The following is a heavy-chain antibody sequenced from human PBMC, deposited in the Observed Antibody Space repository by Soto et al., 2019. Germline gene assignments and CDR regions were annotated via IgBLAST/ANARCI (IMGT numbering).Heavy chain of an antibody. V-gene: IGHV1-2*04. CDR1: GYTFTGYY. Sequence: QVQLVQSGAEVKKPGASVKVSCKASGYTFTGYYMHWVRQAPGQGLEWMGWINPNSGGTNYAQKFQGWVTMTRDTSISTAYMELSRLRSDDTAVYYCARDYHTIHYYGSGSLYGMDVWGQGTTVTVSS. J-gene: IGHJ6*02. CDR2: INPNSGGT. D-gene: IGHD3-10*01. CDR3: ARDYHTIHYYGSGSLYGMDV.